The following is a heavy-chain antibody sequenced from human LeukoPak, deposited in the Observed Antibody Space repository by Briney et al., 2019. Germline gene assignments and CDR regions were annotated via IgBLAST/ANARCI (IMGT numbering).Heavy chain of an antibody. CDR2: ISSSSSYI. V-gene: IGHV3-21*01. D-gene: IGHD5-12*01. Sequence: GGSPRLSCAASGFTFSSYSMNWVRQAPGKGLEWVSSISSSSSYIYYADSVKGRFTISRDNAKNSLYLQMNSLRAEDTAVYYCARGSQIGWLLKAYYFDYWGQGTLVTVSS. CDR3: ARGSQIGWLLKAYYFDY. CDR1: GFTFSSYS. J-gene: IGHJ4*02.